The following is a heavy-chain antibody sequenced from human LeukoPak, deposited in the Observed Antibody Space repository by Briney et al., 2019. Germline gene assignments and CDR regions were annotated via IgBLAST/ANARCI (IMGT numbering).Heavy chain of an antibody. Sequence: GGSLRLSCAASGFTFNTYAIYWVRQAPGKGLEWVSGICGSGGCTYYADSVKGRFTISRDNSKNTVYLQMNSLTADDMAIYYCAKTTVGYSSGRYPGWPADCWGQGTLVTVSS. CDR1: GFTFNTYA. D-gene: IGHD6-19*01. CDR2: ICGSGGCT. V-gene: IGHV3-23*01. J-gene: IGHJ4*02. CDR3: AKTTVGYSSGRYPGWPADC.